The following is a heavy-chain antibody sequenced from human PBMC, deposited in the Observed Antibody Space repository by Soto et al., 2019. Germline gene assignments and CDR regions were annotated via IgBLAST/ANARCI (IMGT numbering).Heavy chain of an antibody. CDR1: GGSIRSGDCY. J-gene: IGHJ2*01. V-gene: IGHV4-30-4*01. CDR2: IYYSGFT. Sequence: QVQLQESGPGLVKPSQTLSLTCTVSGGSIRSGDCYWSWIRQSPGKGLEWIGYIYYSGFTYYNPSLKTRSSISIDTSAHQFSLELTSLTPADTALYFCARTTGDRYFDVWGRGTLVTVSA. CDR3: ARTTGDRYFDV. D-gene: IGHD4-17*01.